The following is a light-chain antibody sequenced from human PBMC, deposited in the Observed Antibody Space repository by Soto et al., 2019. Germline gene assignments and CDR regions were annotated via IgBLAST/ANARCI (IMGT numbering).Light chain of an antibody. CDR3: QRSDSLLIT. J-gene: IGKJ5*01. CDR1: QDISNY. Sequence: DIQMTQSPSSLSASVGDRVSITCRTSQDISNYLYWDQQTPGKAPKLLIYDASNLERGVPSRFSRTRSGTHFTFAITSLQPEDVAKYYCQRSDSLLITFGQGTRLEI. CDR2: DAS. V-gene: IGKV1-33*01.